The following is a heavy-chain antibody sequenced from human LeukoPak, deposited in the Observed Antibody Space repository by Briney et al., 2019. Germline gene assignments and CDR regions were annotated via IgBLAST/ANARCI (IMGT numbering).Heavy chain of an antibody. J-gene: IGHJ4*02. Sequence: GGSLRLSCAASGFTFSSYAMSWVRQAPGKGLEWVSAISGSGGSTYYADSVKGRFTISRDNSKNTLYLQMNSLRAEATAVYYCAKSPPFGPYFTMVRGDRPAFDYWGQGTLVTVSS. CDR2: ISGSGGST. D-gene: IGHD3-10*01. V-gene: IGHV3-23*01. CDR1: GFTFSSYA. CDR3: AKSPPFGPYFTMVRGDRPAFDY.